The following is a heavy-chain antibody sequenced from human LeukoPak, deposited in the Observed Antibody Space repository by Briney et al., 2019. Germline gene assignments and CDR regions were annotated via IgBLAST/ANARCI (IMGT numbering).Heavy chain of an antibody. CDR1: GFTFSRYG. V-gene: IGHV3-30*18. CDR3: AKDWRGSYPDYFDY. J-gene: IGHJ4*02. CDR2: ISYDGSNK. D-gene: IGHD1-26*01. Sequence: GRSLRLSCAATGFTFSRYGMHWVRQAPGKGLEWVAQISYDGSNKHYGDSVKGRFTISRDNSKNTLYLQMNSLRAEDTAVYYCAKDWRGSYPDYFDYWGQGTLVTVSS.